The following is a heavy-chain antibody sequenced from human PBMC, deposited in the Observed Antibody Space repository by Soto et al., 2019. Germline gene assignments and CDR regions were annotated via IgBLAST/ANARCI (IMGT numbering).Heavy chain of an antibody. CDR1: GGSFSVYY. J-gene: IGHJ5*02. CDR2: INHSGST. CDR3: ARGLGAYRNNWFDP. V-gene: IGHV4-34*01. D-gene: IGHD2-21*01. Sequence: PSETLSLTCAVYGGSFSVYYWSWIRQPPGKGLEWIGEINHSGSTNYNPSLKSRVTISVDTSKNQFSLKLSSVTAADTAVYYCARGLGAYRNNWFDPWGQGTLVTVSS.